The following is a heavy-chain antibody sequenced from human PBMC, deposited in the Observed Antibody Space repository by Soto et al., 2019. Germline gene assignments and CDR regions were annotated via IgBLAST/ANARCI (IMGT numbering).Heavy chain of an antibody. V-gene: IGHV3-73*01. J-gene: IGHJ4*02. CDR3: TRYYNDTSGYFDY. D-gene: IGHD3-22*01. Sequence: PGGSLRLSCAASGFTFSSYAMSWVRQAPGKGLEWVGRIRSKTKIYATSYAASVKDRFTISRDDSKNTAYLQMDSLKTEDTAVYYCTRYYNDTSGYFDYWGQGILVTVSS. CDR1: GFTFSSYA. CDR2: IRSKTKIYAT.